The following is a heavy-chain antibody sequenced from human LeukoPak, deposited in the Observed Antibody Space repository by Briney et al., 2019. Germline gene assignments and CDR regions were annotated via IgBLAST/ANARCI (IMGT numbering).Heavy chain of an antibody. D-gene: IGHD3-3*01. CDR1: GFTFSSNG. CDR3: ARDLVDKIIGVVHLPHDY. CDR2: IKSSSSYI. Sequence: GGSLRLSCAASGFTFSSNGMNWVRQAPGKGLEWVSSIKSSSSYIYYADSVKGRFTISRDNARNSLYLQMNSLRAEDTAVYYCARDLVDKIIGVVHLPHDYWGQGTLVTVSS. J-gene: IGHJ4*02. V-gene: IGHV3-21*01.